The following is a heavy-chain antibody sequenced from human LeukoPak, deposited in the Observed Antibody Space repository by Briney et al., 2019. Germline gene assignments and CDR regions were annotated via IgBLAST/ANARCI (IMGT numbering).Heavy chain of an antibody. CDR2: ISSDGSNK. V-gene: IGHV3-30*04. CDR1: GFTFSSYA. CDR3: AKDRLGAVAGTLYDVFDI. J-gene: IGHJ3*02. D-gene: IGHD6-19*01. Sequence: GRSLRLSCAASGFTFSSYAMHWVRHAPGKGLEWVAVISSDGSNKYYADSVKGRFTISRDNSKNTLYLQMNSLRADDTAVYYCAKDRLGAVAGTLYDVFDIWGQGTMVTVSS.